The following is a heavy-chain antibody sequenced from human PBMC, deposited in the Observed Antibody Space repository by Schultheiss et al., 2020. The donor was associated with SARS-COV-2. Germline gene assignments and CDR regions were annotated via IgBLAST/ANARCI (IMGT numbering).Heavy chain of an antibody. CDR2: INSDGSST. V-gene: IGHV3-74*01. D-gene: IGHD4-11*01. J-gene: IGHJ5*02. CDR3: AKTMTTVTLNWFDP. Sequence: GGSLRLSCAASGFTFSSYSMNWVRQAPGKGLVWVSRINSDGSSTSYADSVKGRFTISRDNAKNTLYLQMNSLRAEDTAVYYCAKTMTTVTLNWFDPWGQGTLVTVSS. CDR1: GFTFSSYS.